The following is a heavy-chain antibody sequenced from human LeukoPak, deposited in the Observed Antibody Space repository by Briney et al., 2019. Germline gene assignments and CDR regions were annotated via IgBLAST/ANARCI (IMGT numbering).Heavy chain of an antibody. V-gene: IGHV3-23*01. D-gene: IGHD3-10*01. CDR3: AKAITMVRGGRGLYYFDY. CDR2: ISGSGGST. J-gene: IGHJ4*02. CDR1: GFTFSSYA. Sequence: QPGGSLRLSCAASGFTFSSYAMSWVRQAPGKGLEWVSAISGSGGSTYYADSVKGRFTISRDNSKNTLYLQMNSLRAEDTAVYYCAKAITMVRGGRGLYYFDYWGQGTLVTVSS.